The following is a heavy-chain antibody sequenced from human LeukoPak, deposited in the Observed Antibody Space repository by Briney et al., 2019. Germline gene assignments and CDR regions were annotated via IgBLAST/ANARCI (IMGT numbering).Heavy chain of an antibody. V-gene: IGHV4-59*01. J-gene: IGHJ6*03. CDR2: IYYSGST. CDR1: GGSISSYY. D-gene: IGHD2-2*01. Sequence: SETLSLTCTVSGGSISSYYCSWIRQPPGKGLEWIGYIYYSGSTNYNPSLKSRVTISVDTSKNQFSLKLSSVTAADTAVYYCAGRYCSSTSCPKDGYYYYYMDVWGKGTTVTVSS. CDR3: AGRYCSSTSCPKDGYYYYYMDV.